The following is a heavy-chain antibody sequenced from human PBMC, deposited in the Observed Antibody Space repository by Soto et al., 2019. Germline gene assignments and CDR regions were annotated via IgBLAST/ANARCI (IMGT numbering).Heavy chain of an antibody. D-gene: IGHD1-1*01. CDR2: IYPADSDT. CDR1: GYNFATYW. J-gene: IGHJ4*02. V-gene: IGHV5-51*01. Sequence: PGESLKISCKASGYNFATYWIGWVRQMPGKGLEWMGIIYPADSDTRYSPSFQGQVTIAADTSISTAYLQWSSLKASDTAIYYCARAVTTTRYFDYWGQGALVTVSS. CDR3: ARAVTTTRYFDY.